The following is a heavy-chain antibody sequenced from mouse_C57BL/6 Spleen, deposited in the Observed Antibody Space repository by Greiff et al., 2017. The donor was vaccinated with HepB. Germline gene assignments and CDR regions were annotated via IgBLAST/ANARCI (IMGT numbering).Heavy chain of an antibody. D-gene: IGHD3-3*01. Sequence: QVQLQQSGPELVKPGASVKISCKASGYAFSSSWMNWVKQRPGKGLEWIGRIYPGDGDTNYNGKFKGKATLTADKSSSTAYMQLSSLTSEDSAVYFCARRGWERDAMDYWGQGTSVTVSS. V-gene: IGHV1-82*01. CDR1: GYAFSSSW. J-gene: IGHJ4*01. CDR2: IYPGDGDT. CDR3: ARRGWERDAMDY.